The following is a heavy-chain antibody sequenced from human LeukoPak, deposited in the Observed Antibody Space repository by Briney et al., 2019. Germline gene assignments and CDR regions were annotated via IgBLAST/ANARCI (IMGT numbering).Heavy chain of an antibody. J-gene: IGHJ4*02. D-gene: IGHD6-19*01. CDR1: GGSISSYY. CDR3: ARIVGGWYADY. Sequence: SETLSPTCTVSGGSISSYYWSWIRQPPGKGLEWIGYIYYSGSTNYNRSLKSRVTISVDTSKNQFSLKLSSVTAADTAVYYCARIVGGWYADYWGQGTLVTVSS. V-gene: IGHV4-59*01. CDR2: IYYSGST.